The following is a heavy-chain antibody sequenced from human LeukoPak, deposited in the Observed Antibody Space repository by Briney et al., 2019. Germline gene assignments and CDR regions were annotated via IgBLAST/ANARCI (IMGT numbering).Heavy chain of an antibody. D-gene: IGHD5-18*01. CDR3: AREYSYGYVDYYYGMDV. Sequence: SETLSLTCAVYGGSFSGYYWSWIRQPPGKGLEWIGEINHSGSTNYNPSLKSRVTMSVDTSKNQFSLKLSSVTAADTAVYYCAREYSYGYVDYYYGMDVWGQGTTVTVSS. CDR2: INHSGST. CDR1: GGSFSGYY. J-gene: IGHJ6*02. V-gene: IGHV4-34*01.